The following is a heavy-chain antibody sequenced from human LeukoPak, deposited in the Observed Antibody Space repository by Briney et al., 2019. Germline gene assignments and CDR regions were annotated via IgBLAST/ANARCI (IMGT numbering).Heavy chain of an antibody. V-gene: IGHV3-21*01. CDR3: ARDTNIVVVTD. CDR1: GFTFSSYS. J-gene: IGHJ4*02. D-gene: IGHD2-21*02. Sequence: GGSLRLSCAASGFTFSSYSMNWVRQAPGKGLEWVSSISSSSSYIYYADSVKGRFTISRDSAKNSLYLQMNSLRAEDTAVYYCARDTNIVVVTDWGQGTLVTVSS. CDR2: ISSSSSYI.